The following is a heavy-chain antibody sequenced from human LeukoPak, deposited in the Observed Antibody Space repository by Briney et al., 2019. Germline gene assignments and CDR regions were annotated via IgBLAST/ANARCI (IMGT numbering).Heavy chain of an antibody. CDR1: GGSISSYY. V-gene: IGHV4-59*01. Sequence: SETLSLTCTVSGGSISSYYWRWIRQPPGKGLEWIGYIYYSGSTNYNPSLKSRVTISVDTSENQFSLKLSSVTAADTAGYYCARAPGDYGSGNWFDPWGQGTLVTVSS. CDR2: IYYSGST. D-gene: IGHD3-10*01. CDR3: ARAPGDYGSGNWFDP. J-gene: IGHJ5*02.